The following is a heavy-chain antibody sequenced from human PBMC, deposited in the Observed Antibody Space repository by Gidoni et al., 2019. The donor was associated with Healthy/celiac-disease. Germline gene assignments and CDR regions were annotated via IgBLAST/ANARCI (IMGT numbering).Heavy chain of an antibody. Sequence: EVQLVVSGGGLVKPGRSLRLSSTASGFTFGDYALSWVRQAPGKGLEWVGFIRSNACGGTKEHAASVKGRFTISRDDSKSIAYLQMNSLKTEDTALYYCTRDRAYDFWSGYYFGNPYWGQGTLVTVSS. D-gene: IGHD3-3*01. V-gene: IGHV3-49*04. J-gene: IGHJ4*02. CDR3: TRDRAYDFWSGYYFGNPY. CDR2: IRSNACGGTK. CDR1: GFTFGDYA.